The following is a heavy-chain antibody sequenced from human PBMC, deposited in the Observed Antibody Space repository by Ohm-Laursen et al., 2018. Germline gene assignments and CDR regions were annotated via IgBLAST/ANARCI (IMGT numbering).Heavy chain of an antibody. J-gene: IGHJ4*02. CDR2: IYYSGST. V-gene: IGHV4-31*03. CDR1: GGSISSGGYY. D-gene: IGHD6-19*01. Sequence: TLSLTCTVSGGSISSGGYYWSWIRQHPGKGLEWIGYIYYSGSTYYNPSLKSRVTISVDTSKNQFSLKLSSVTAADTAVYYCARGYSSGWFNDYWGQGTLVTVSS. CDR3: ARGYSSGWFNDY.